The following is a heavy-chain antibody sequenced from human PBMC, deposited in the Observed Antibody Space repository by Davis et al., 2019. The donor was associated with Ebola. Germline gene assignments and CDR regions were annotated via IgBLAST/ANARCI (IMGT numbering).Heavy chain of an antibody. D-gene: IGHD3-10*01. V-gene: IGHV7-4-1*02. Sequence: ASVKVSCKASGGTFSSYTISWVRQAPGQGLEWMGWINTNTGNPTYAQGFTGRFVFSLDTSVSTAYLQISSLKAEDTAVYYCAGPMVRGAYYYYYGMDVWGQGTTVTVSS. CDR2: INTNTGNP. J-gene: IGHJ6*02. CDR1: GGTFSSYT. CDR3: AGPMVRGAYYYYYGMDV.